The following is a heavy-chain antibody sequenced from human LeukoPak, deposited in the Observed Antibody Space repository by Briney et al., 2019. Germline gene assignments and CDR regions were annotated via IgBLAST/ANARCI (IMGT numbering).Heavy chain of an antibody. D-gene: IGHD7-27*01. CDR2: IYYSGST. Sequence: SETLSLTCTVSGGSISSYYWSWIRQPPGKGLEWIGYIYYSGSTNYNPSLKSRVTISVDTSKNQFSLKLSSVTAADTAVYYCARWGIGPFDYWGQGTLVTVSS. CDR3: ARWGIGPFDY. CDR1: GGSISSYY. V-gene: IGHV4-59*01. J-gene: IGHJ4*02.